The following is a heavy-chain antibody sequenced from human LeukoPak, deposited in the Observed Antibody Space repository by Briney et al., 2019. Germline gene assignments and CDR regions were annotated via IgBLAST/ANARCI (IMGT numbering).Heavy chain of an antibody. CDR1: GFTVSSNY. V-gene: IGHV3-66*02. CDR2: IYSGGST. CDR3: ARDLDCSGGSCYSY. Sequence: QPGGSLRLSCAASGFTVSSNYMSWVRQAPGKGLEWVSVIYSGGSTYYADSVKGRFTISRDNSKNTLYLQMNSLGAEDTAVYYCARDLDCSGGSCYSYWGQGTLVTVSS. J-gene: IGHJ4*02. D-gene: IGHD2-15*01.